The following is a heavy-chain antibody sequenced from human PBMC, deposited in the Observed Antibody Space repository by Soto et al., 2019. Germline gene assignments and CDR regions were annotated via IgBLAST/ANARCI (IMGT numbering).Heavy chain of an antibody. CDR3: ARGEATGTPFFDY. J-gene: IGHJ4*02. Sequence: EVQLVESGGGLVKPGGSLRLSCAASGFTFSTYTMNWVRQAPGKGLEWVSSISSTSSFIYYRDSVKGRFTISRDNAKKSLYLQMNSLSAEDTAIYYCARGEATGTPFFDYWGREPWSPSPQ. CDR1: GFTFSTYT. CDR2: ISSTSSFI. D-gene: IGHD1-1*01. V-gene: IGHV3-21*01.